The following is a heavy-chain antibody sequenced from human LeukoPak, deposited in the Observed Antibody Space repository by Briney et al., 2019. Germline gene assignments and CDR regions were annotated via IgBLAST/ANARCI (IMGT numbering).Heavy chain of an antibody. J-gene: IGHJ5*02. CDR2: ISAYNGNT. D-gene: IGHD2-8*01. V-gene: IGHV1-18*01. CDR3: ARVARPGSLVGVSWFDP. Sequence: ASVKVSCKASGYTFTSYGISWVRQAPGQGLEWMGWISAYNGNTNYAQKLQGRVTVTTDTSTSTAYMELRSLRSDDTAVYYCARVARPGSLVGVSWFDPWGQGTLVTVSS. CDR1: GYTFTSYG.